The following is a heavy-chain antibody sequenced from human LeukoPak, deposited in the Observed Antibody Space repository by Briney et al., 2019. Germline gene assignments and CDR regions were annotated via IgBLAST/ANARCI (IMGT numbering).Heavy chain of an antibody. D-gene: IGHD3-22*01. CDR3: ARDFPSYYYDSSGYLLPGNAFDI. CDR1: GGSISNYY. Sequence: SETLFLTCTVSGGSISNYYWSWIRQPPGKELEWIGYIYYSGSTNYNPSLKSRVTISVDTSKNQFSLKLSSVTAADTAVYYCARDFPSYYYDSSGYLLPGNAFDIWGQGTMVTVSS. V-gene: IGHV4-59*01. J-gene: IGHJ3*02. CDR2: IYYSGST.